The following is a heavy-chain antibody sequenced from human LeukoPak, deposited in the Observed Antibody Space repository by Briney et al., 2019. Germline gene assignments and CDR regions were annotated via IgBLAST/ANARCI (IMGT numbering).Heavy chain of an antibody. CDR3: AKDLEGSRYYDFWSGYKHSDY. D-gene: IGHD3-3*01. CDR2: IRGSGGGGST. V-gene: IGHV3-23*01. J-gene: IGHJ4*02. CDR1: GFPFSIYD. Sequence: GGSLRLSCAASGFPFSIYDMTWVRQAPGKGLEWVSSIRGSGGGGSTHYADSVKGRFTISRDNSKNTLYLQMDSLRAEDTAVYYCAKDLEGSRYYDFWSGYKHSDYWGQGTLVTVSS.